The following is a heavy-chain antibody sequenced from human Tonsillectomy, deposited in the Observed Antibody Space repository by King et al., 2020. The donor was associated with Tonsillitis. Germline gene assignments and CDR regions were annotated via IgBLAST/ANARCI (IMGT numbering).Heavy chain of an antibody. J-gene: IGHJ6*02. CDR3: ARDQGYGDYSYFYGMDV. CDR1: GFTFSSYG. CDR2: LWYDGSNK. Sequence: VQLVESGGGVVQPGRSLRLSCAASGFTFSSYGMHWVRQAPGKGLEWVAVLWYDGSNKYYADSVKGRFTISRDNSKNTLYLQMKSLRAEETAVYYCARDQGYGDYSYFYGMDVWGQGTTVTVSS. D-gene: IGHD4-17*01. V-gene: IGHV3-33*01.